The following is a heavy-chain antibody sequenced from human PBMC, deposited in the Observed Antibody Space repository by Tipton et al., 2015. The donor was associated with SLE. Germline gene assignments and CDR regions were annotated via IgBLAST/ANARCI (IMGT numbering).Heavy chain of an antibody. Sequence: TLSLTCTVSGGSISSYYWTWIRRPPGKGLEWIGEISLGGSTNYNPSLKSRVTISVDTSKKQFSLKLNSVTAADTAVYYCVRGHPHIVVVIGGGWFDPWGQGTLVTVSS. CDR2: ISLGGST. CDR3: VRGHPHIVVVIGGGWFDP. J-gene: IGHJ5*02. CDR1: GGSISSYY. V-gene: IGHV4-34*01. D-gene: IGHD2-21*01.